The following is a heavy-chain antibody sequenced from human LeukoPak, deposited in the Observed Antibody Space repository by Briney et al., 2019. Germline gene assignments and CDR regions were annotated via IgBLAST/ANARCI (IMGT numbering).Heavy chain of an antibody. J-gene: IGHJ4*02. CDR1: GFTFSNFG. V-gene: IGHV3-33*01. D-gene: IGHD5-18*01. Sequence: GGSLRLSCAASGFTFSNFGMHWVRQAPGKGLEWVAVIWYDGGNKYYADSVKGRFTISRDNSKNTLYLQMNSLRAEDTAVYYCAADTAKSGYFDYWGQGTLVTVSS. CDR3: AADTAKSGYFDY. CDR2: IWYDGGNK.